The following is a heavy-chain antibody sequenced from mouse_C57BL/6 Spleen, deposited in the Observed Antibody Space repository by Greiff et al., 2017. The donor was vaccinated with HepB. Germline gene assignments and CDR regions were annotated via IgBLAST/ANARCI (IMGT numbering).Heavy chain of an antibody. CDR2: IDPSDSYT. J-gene: IGHJ1*03. D-gene: IGHD4-1*01. V-gene: IGHV1-59*01. CDR1: GYTFTSYW. Sequence: VQLQQPGAELVRPGTSVKLSCKASGYTFTSYWMHWVKQRPGQGLEWIGVIDPSDSYTNYNQKFKGKATLTVDTSSSTAYMQLSSLTSEDSAVYYCAELGLDVWGTGTTVTVSS. CDR3: AELGLDV.